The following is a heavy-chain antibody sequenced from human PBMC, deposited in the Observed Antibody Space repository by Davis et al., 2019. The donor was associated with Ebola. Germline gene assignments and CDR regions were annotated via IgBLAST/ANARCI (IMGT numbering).Heavy chain of an antibody. V-gene: IGHV1-18*04. D-gene: IGHD2-2*01. Sequence: ASVKVSCKASGYTFTNYGITWVRQAPGQGLEWMGWINPHNGNTNYAQNVQGRVIMTSDTATTTAYMEVGSLRADDTAVYYCARGRGSTPPYYFDYWGQGTLVTVSS. J-gene: IGHJ4*02. CDR1: GYTFTNYG. CDR2: INPHNGNT. CDR3: ARGRGSTPPYYFDY.